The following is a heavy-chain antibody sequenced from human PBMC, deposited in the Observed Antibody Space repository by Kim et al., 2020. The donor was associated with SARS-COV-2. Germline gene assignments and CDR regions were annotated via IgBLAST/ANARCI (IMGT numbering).Heavy chain of an antibody. V-gene: IGHV1-24*01. D-gene: IGHD6-25*01. CDR3: ATETPLNVGGGRGMDV. CDR2: FDPEDGET. Sequence: ASVKVSCKVSGYTLTELSMHWVRQAPGKGLEWMGGFDPEDGETIYAQKFQGRVTMTEDTSTDTAYMELSSLRSEDTAVYYCATETPLNVGGGRGMDVWGQGTTVTVSS. J-gene: IGHJ6*02. CDR1: GYTLTELS.